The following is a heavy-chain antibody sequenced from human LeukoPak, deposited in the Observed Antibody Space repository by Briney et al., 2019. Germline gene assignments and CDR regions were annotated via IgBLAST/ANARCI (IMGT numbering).Heavy chain of an antibody. V-gene: IGHV3-48*01. CDR3: ARVVTHIDDFWSGYYPDY. Sequence: GGSLRLSCAASGFIFSSYSMDWARQAPGKGLEWVSYISSSSSTVYYADSVKGRFTISRDNAKNSLFLQMNSLRAEDTAVYYCARVVTHIDDFWSGYYPDYWGQGTLVTVSS. CDR1: GFIFSSYS. J-gene: IGHJ4*02. CDR2: ISSSSSTV. D-gene: IGHD3-3*01.